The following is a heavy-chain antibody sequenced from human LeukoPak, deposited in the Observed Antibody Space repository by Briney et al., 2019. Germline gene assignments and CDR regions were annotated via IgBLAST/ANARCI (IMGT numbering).Heavy chain of an antibody. CDR1: GFTFSRYW. CDR2: IKCDGSST. V-gene: IGHV3-74*01. CDR3: ARGRPDWGMDV. D-gene: IGHD3-16*01. J-gene: IGHJ6*03. Sequence: GGSLRLSCAASGFTFSRYWMHWVRQAPGKGLVWVSRIKCDGSSTYDADSVKGRFTIFRDNAKNTLYLQMNSVRAEDTAVYYCARGRPDWGMDVWGKGTTVTVP.